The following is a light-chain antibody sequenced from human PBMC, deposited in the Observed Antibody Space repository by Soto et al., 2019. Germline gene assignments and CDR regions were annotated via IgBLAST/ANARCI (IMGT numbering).Light chain of an antibody. CDR2: DAS. J-gene: IGKJ4*01. Sequence: DIVLTQSPATLSLSPGERATLSCRASQSVSSYLAWYQQKPGQAPRLLIYDASNRATGIPARFSGSGPGTDFTLTISSLEPEDFAVYYCQQRSNCPLTFGGGTKVEIK. CDR3: QQRSNCPLT. CDR1: QSVSSY. V-gene: IGKV3D-11*02.